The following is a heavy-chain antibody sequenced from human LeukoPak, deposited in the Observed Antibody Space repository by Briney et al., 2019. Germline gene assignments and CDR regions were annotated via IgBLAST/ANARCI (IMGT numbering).Heavy chain of an antibody. CDR1: GFTFSSYA. V-gene: IGHV3-9*01. J-gene: IGHJ4*02. CDR2: ISWNSGSI. Sequence: AGGSLRLSCAASGFTFSSYAMSWVRQAPGKGLEWVSGISWNSGSIGYADSVKGRFTISRDNAKNSLYLQMNSLRAEDTALYYCAKSPYYSMDYYFDYWGQGTLVTVSS. CDR3: AKSPYYSMDYYFDY. D-gene: IGHD3-10*01.